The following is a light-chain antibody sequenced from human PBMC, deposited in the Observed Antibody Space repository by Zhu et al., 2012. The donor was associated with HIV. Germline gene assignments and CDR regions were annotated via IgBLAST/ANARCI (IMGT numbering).Light chain of an antibody. CDR3: QQYNTWPYT. CDR1: RSVRSF. Sequence: IVLTQSPATLSLSPGERATVSCRASRSVRSFLAWYQQKPGQAPRLLLYGASTRATGIPARFTGSGSGTEFTLTITSMQSEDFATSYCQQYNTWPYTFGQGTKLEIK. J-gene: IGKJ2*01. V-gene: IGKV3-15*01. CDR2: GAS.